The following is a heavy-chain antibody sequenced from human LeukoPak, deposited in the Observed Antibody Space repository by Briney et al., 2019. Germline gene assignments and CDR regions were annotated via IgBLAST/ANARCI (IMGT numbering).Heavy chain of an antibody. CDR3: ARRFYDSSGYYDLDAFDI. D-gene: IGHD3-22*01. J-gene: IGHJ3*02. CDR1: GYTFTGYY. CDR2: INPNSGGT. Sequence: ASVTVSCKASGYTFTGYYMHWVRQAPGQGLEWMGWINPNSGGTNYAQKFQGRVTMTRDTSISTAYMELSRLRSDDTAVYYCARRFYDSSGYYDLDAFDIWGQGTMVTVSP. V-gene: IGHV1-2*02.